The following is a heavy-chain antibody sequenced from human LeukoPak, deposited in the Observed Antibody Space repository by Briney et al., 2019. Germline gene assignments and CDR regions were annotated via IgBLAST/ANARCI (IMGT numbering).Heavy chain of an antibody. V-gene: IGHV1-46*01. CDR2: INPSGGST. D-gene: IGHD2-15*01. J-gene: IGHJ3*02. CDR3: ARACSGGSCSDAFDI. Sequence: GASVKVSCKASGYTFTSYYMHWVRQAPGQGLEWMGIINPSGGSTSYAQKFQGRVTMTRDMSTSTVYMELSSLRSEDTAVYYRARACSGGSCSDAFDIWGQGTMVTVSS. CDR1: GYTFTSYY.